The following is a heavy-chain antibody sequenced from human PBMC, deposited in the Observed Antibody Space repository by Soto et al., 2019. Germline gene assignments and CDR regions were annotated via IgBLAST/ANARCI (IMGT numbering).Heavy chain of an antibody. CDR2: ISSGSSYI. Sequence: GGSLRLSCAASGFTFSSYSMNWVRQAPGKGLEWVSSISSGSSYIYYADSVKGRFTISRDNAKNSLYLQMNSLRAGDTAVYYCARGARSIAAAVNWFDPWGQGTLVTVSS. V-gene: IGHV3-21*01. J-gene: IGHJ5*02. D-gene: IGHD6-13*01. CDR1: GFTFSSYS. CDR3: ARGARSIAAAVNWFDP.